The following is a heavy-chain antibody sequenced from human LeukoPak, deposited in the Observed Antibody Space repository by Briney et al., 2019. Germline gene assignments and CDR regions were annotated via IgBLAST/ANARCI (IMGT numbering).Heavy chain of an antibody. V-gene: IGHV3-11*01. CDR3: ARDGAYFDY. D-gene: IGHD3-16*01. CDR2: ISSSGSNI. J-gene: IGHJ4*02. CDR1: GFTFSDYH. Sequence: GGSLRLSCAASGFTFSDYHMSWLRQAPGKGLEWVSYISSSGSNIYYADPVKGRFTISRDNAKTSLYLQRNSLRAEDTAVYCCARDGAYFDYWGQGTLVPVSP.